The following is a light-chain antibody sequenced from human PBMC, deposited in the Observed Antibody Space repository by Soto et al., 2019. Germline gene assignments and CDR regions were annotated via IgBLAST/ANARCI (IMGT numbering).Light chain of an antibody. V-gene: IGKV3-20*01. Sequence: EIVLTQSPGTLSLSPGERATLSCRASQSVSSNYLAWYQQKPGQAPRLLIYGASSRATGIPDRFSGSGSETDFTLTISRLEPEDFAVYYCQQYGSSIFTFGPGTKVDIK. J-gene: IGKJ3*01. CDR1: QSVSSNY. CDR3: QQYGSSIFT. CDR2: GAS.